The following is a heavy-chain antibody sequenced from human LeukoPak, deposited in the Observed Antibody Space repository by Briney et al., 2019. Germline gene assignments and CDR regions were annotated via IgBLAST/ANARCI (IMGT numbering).Heavy chain of an antibody. J-gene: IGHJ6*02. CDR1: GYTFAGYY. CDR3: ARERIYCSGGSCYSPPYYYYYGMDV. V-gene: IGHV1-2*02. CDR2: INPNSGGT. Sequence: ASVKVSCKASGYTFAGYYIHWVRQAPGQGLEWMGWINPNSGGTNYAQKFQGRVTMTRDTSISTAYMELSRLRSDDTAVYYCARERIYCSGGSCYSPPYYYYYGMDVWGQGTTVTVSS. D-gene: IGHD2-15*01.